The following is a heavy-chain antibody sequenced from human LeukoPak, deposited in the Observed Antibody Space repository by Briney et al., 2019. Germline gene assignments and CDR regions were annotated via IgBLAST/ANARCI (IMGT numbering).Heavy chain of an antibody. CDR1: DGSITNYD. V-gene: IGHV4-59*01. CDR2: VHYSGTA. CDR3: AREHRTSYYYDSSGFYYFDY. J-gene: IGHJ4*02. D-gene: IGHD3-22*01. Sequence: SETLSLTCTVSDGSITNYDWSWVRQPPGKGLEFIGHVHYSGTANYNPSLRSRVTISIDTSKKHFFLKLKSVTAADTAVYYCAREHRTSYYYDSSGFYYFDYWGQGTLVTVSS.